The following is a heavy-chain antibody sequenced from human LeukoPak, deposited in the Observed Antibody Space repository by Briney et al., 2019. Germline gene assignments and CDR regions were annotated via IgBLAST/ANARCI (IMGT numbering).Heavy chain of an antibody. J-gene: IGHJ4*02. CDR2: IYYSGST. CDR1: GGSISSSSYY. Sequence: SETLSLTCTVSGGSISSSSYYWGWIRQPPGKGLEWIGSIYYSGSTNYNPSLRSRVTISVDTSKNQFSLKLSSVTAADTAVYYCARHSLRGGDYDYWGQGALVTVSS. V-gene: IGHV4-39*01. CDR3: ARHSLRGGDYDY. D-gene: IGHD4-17*01.